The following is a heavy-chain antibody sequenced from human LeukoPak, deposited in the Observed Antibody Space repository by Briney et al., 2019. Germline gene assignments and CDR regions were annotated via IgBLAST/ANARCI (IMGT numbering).Heavy chain of an antibody. J-gene: IGHJ4*02. CDR3: AKVLFTVAYFDY. Sequence: GGSLRLSCAASGFTFSGYAMYWVRQAPGKGLEWTAVISYDGTKTFYADSAKGRFTISRDNSKNTLYLQMNSLRAEDTAVYYCAKVLFTVAYFDYWGQGTLVTVSS. V-gene: IGHV3-30-3*01. D-gene: IGHD4-23*01. CDR1: GFTFSGYA. CDR2: ISYDGTKT.